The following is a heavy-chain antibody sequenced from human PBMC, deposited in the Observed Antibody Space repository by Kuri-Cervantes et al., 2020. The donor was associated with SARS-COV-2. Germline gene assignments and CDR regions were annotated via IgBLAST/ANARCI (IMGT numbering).Heavy chain of an antibody. CDR1: GFTFSSYS. Sequence: GESLKISCAASGFTFSSYSMNWVRQVPGKGLEWVSSISSSSSYIYYADSVKGRFTISRDNAKSSLYLQMNSLRAEDTAVYYCAREDSYGYGDYWGQGTLVTVSS. CDR3: AREDSYGYGDY. J-gene: IGHJ4*02. D-gene: IGHD5-18*01. V-gene: IGHV3-21*01. CDR2: ISSSSSYI.